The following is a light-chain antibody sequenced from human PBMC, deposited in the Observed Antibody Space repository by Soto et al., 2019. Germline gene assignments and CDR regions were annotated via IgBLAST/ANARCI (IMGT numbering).Light chain of an antibody. V-gene: IGLV1-47*02. Sequence: QSVLTQSPSASGTPGQRVTISCSGSSSNIGSNYVYWYRQLPGTAPKLLIYSDTQRPSGVPDRFSGSKSGTSASLAISGLQSEDEADYYCSAWDGSLSGRVFGGGTKLTVL. CDR2: SDT. CDR1: SSNIGSNY. J-gene: IGLJ2*01. CDR3: SAWDGSLSGRV.